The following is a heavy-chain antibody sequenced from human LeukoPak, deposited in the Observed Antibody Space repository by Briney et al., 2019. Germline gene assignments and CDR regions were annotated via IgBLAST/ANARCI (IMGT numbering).Heavy chain of an antibody. CDR2: IIPIFGTA. V-gene: IGHV1-69*06. CDR3: ARVELRTVTTVYDY. D-gene: IGHD4-17*01. CDR1: GGTFSSYA. J-gene: IGHJ4*02. Sequence: EASVKVSCKASGGTFSSYAISWVRQAPGQGLEWMGGIIPIFGTANYAQKFQGRVTITADKSTSTAYMELSSLRFEDTAVYYCARVELRTVTTVYDYWGQGTLVTVSS.